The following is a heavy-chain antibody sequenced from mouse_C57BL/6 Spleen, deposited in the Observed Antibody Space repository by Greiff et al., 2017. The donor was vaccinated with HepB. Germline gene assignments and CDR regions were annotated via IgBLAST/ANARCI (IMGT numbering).Heavy chain of an antibody. Sequence: QVQLQQPGAELVKPGASVKLSCKASGYTFTSYWMHWVKQRPGQGLEWIGMIHPNSGSTNYNEKFKSKATLTVDKSSSTAYMKLSSLTSEDSAVYYCAKDYYYGSSYTHWYFDVWGTGTTVTVSS. CDR3: AKDYYYGSSYTHWYFDV. CDR1: GYTFTSYW. D-gene: IGHD1-1*01. V-gene: IGHV1-64*01. J-gene: IGHJ1*03. CDR2: IHPNSGST.